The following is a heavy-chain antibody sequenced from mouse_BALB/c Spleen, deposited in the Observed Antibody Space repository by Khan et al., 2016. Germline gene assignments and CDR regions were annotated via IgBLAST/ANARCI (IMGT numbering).Heavy chain of an antibody. Sequence: EVQLQESGPGLVKPSQSLSLTCTVTGYSITSDYAWNWIRQFPGNRLEWMGFINYSGSTSYNPSLKSRISITRDTSKNQFFLQLLSLTTEDTATYYCASDYYGSSYFDYWGQGTTLTVSS. V-gene: IGHV3-2*02. J-gene: IGHJ2*01. CDR2: INYSGST. CDR3: ASDYYGSSYFDY. CDR1: GYSITSDYA. D-gene: IGHD1-1*01.